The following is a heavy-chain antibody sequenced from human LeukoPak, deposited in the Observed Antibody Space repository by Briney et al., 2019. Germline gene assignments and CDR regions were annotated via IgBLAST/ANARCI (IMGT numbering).Heavy chain of an antibody. CDR2: IYDTGST. D-gene: IGHD3-9*01. J-gene: IGHJ5*02. CDR3: ARQNHDIGTNWFDP. Sequence: SETLSLTCSVSGDSIRSVHYYWGWIRQPPGRGLEWIGSIYDTGSTYYNPSLKSRVTIFVDTSKNRFSLRLTSVTAADTAMYYCARQNHDIGTNWFDPWGQGTLVTVSS. V-gene: IGHV4-39*01. CDR1: GDSIRSVHYY.